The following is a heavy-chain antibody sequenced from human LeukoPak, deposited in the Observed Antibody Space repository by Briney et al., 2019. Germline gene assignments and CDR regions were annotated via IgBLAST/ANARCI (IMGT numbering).Heavy chain of an antibody. CDR2: MYYSGIT. CDR1: GGSISSSSYY. CDR3: ASDSSGYYYYFDY. D-gene: IGHD3-22*01. J-gene: IGHJ4*02. V-gene: IGHV4-39*01. Sequence: SETLSLPCTVPGGSISSSSYYWGWIRQPPGKGLEWIGSMYYSGITYYNSSLKSRVAISVHTSKNQCSLTLSTVTAADTAVYYCASDSSGYYYYFDYWGQGILVTVSS.